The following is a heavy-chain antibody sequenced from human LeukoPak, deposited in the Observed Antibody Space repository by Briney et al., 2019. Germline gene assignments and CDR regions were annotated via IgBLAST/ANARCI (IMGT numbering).Heavy chain of an antibody. Sequence: PGGSLRLSCAASGFPFSNYGMHWVRQTPGKGLEWMAYIRYDGNNKDYADSVKGRFSISRDNSRNTLYLQMNSLRAEDTAVYYCAKDAEYYNWWGSFDYWGQGTLVTVSS. J-gene: IGHJ4*02. CDR2: IRYDGNNK. CDR3: AKDAEYYNWWGSFDY. CDR1: GFPFSNYG. V-gene: IGHV3-30*02. D-gene: IGHD1-1*01.